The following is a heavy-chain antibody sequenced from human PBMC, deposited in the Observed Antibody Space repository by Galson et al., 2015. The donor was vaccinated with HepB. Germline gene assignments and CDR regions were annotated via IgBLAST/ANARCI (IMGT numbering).Heavy chain of an antibody. CDR1: GFTFGDYS. J-gene: IGHJ4*02. CDR2: IRSKAYGGTT. CDR3: TRDLFSRDYDSSGYYSDY. Sequence: SLRLSCAASGFTFGDYSVSWFRQAPGKGLEWVGFIRSKAYGGTTEYAASVKGTLTISRDDSKSIAYLRMNSLKTEDTAVYYCTRDLFSRDYDSSGYYSDYWGQGTLVTVSS. V-gene: IGHV3-49*03. D-gene: IGHD3-22*01.